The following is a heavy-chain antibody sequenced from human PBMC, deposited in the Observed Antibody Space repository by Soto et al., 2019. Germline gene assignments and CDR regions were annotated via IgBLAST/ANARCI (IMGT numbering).Heavy chain of an antibody. V-gene: IGHV1-69*13. Sequence: ASVKVSCKASGGTFSSYAISWVRQAPGQGLEWMGGIIPIFGTANYAQKFQGRVTITADESTSTAYMELSSLRSEDTAVYYFAINGDDYYVFAPWGRGSWVTGSS. CDR2: IIPIFGTA. J-gene: IGHJ5*02. CDR3: AINGDDYYVFAP. D-gene: IGHD3-10*02. CDR1: GGTFSSYA.